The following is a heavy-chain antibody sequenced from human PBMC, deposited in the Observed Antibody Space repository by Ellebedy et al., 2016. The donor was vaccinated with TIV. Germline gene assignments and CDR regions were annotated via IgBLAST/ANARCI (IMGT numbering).Heavy chain of an antibody. CDR2: IYPYNGDT. J-gene: IGHJ4*02. D-gene: IGHD6-19*01. CDR3: ARDYGGYSNGWYPT. Sequence: ASVKVSCKTSGYTFTAYHIHWVRQAPGQGLEWMGWIYPYNGDTNYAQKFQGRVTMTRDTSISTAYMELSRLRSDDTAVYYCARDYGGYSNGWYPTWGQGTLLTVSS. V-gene: IGHV1-2*02. CDR1: GYTFTAYH.